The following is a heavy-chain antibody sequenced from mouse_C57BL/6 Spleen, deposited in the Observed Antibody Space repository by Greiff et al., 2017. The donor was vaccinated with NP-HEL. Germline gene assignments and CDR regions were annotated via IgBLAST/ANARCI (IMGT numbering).Heavy chain of an antibody. CDR1: GFTFSSYA. V-gene: IGHV5-4*01. CDR3: ARDRGYSKWAMDY. J-gene: IGHJ4*01. CDR2: ISDGGSYT. Sequence: EVKLVESGGGLVKPGGSLKLSCAASGFTFSSYAMSWVRPTPDKRLEWVATISDGGSYTYYPDNVKGRFTISRDNAKNNLYLQMSHLKSEDTAMYYGARDRGYSKWAMDYWGQGTSVTVSS. D-gene: IGHD2-5*01.